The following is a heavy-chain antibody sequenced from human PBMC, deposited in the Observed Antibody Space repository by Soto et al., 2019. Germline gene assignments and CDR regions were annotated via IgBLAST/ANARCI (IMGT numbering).Heavy chain of an antibody. V-gene: IGHV3-23*01. CDR1: GFTLSNYA. CDR2: ISGSGGSA. Sequence: PXGSLRLSCAASGFTLSNYAMTWVRQGPGKGLEWVSAISGSGGSAYYADSVKGRFTISRDNSKNTLYLQMNSLRADDSGVYYCAKDPYSGVLVPVAIGFDPWGPGTLVTVSS. CDR3: AKDPYSGVLVPVAIGFDP. J-gene: IGHJ5*02. D-gene: IGHD2-2*01.